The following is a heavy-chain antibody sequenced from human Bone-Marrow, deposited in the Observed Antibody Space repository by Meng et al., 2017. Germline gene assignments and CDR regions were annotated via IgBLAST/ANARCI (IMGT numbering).Heavy chain of an antibody. J-gene: IGHJ4*02. D-gene: IGHD3-16*01. CDR2: INPSNGDT. Sequence: AAVQVSCKASGCTFTGYYMHWVRQAPGQGLEWMGWINPSNGDTNYAEKFQGRVTMTRDTSITTASMELSRLRSDDTAVYYCARVPWPDMMGYSWPSFDYWGQGTLVTVSS. V-gene: IGHV1-2*02. CDR1: GCTFTGYY. CDR3: ARVPWPDMMGYSWPSFDY.